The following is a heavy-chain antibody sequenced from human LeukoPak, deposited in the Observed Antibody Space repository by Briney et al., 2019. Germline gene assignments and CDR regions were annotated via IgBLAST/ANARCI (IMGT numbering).Heavy chain of an antibody. J-gene: IGHJ3*02. Sequence: SETLSLTCTVSGDSINNHYWKWIRQPPGKGLEWIGHTSYSGSTNYNPSLKSRVTISLDTSKNQFSLKLNSVTAADTALYYCARELGGLYTFEIWGQGTLVTVSS. CDR1: GDSINNHY. D-gene: IGHD7-27*01. CDR2: TSYSGST. V-gene: IGHV4-59*11. CDR3: ARELGGLYTFEI.